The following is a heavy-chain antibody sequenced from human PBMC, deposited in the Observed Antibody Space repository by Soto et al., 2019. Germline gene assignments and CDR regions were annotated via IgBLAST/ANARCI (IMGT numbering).Heavy chain of an antibody. J-gene: IGHJ5*02. D-gene: IGHD2-21*01. CDR1: GFTVSSNY. CDR3: ARDQGCGGGNCYNWFDP. CDR2: IYSGGSA. Sequence: EVQLVETGGGLIQPGGSLRLSCAVSGFTVSSNYMTWVRQAPGKGLEWVSVIYSGGSAYYADSVKGRFTISRDTSKNTVYLEMSSLTANDTAMYYCARDQGCGGGNCYNWFDPWGQGTLVTVSS. V-gene: IGHV3-53*02.